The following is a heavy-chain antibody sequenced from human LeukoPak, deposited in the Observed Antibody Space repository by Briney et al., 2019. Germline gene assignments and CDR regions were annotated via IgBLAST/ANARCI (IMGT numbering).Heavy chain of an antibody. V-gene: IGHV4-39*01. CDR2: IFYTGSG. J-gene: IGHJ4*02. CDR1: GDSISSRSHY. D-gene: IGHD3-10*01. Sequence: SETLSLTCTVSGDSISSRSHYWAWIRESPGKGLGWIGSIFYTGSGYYNPSLESRVTMSLDTSKNQISLQLTSVTAADTAVYYCARKTWFWYFDYWGQGTLVTVSS. CDR3: ARKTWFWYFDY.